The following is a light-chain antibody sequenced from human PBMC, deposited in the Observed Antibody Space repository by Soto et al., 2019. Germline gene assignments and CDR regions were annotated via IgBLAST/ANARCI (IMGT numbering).Light chain of an antibody. J-gene: IGKJ1*01. Sequence: DIPMTQSPSTLSASVGDRVTIACRASQSISNWLAWYQQKPGKPPRLLIYDASTLQSGVPSRFSGSGSGTEFILTISGLQPDDFATYYCQQYNLYSWTFGQGTKVEI. CDR1: QSISNW. CDR2: DAS. CDR3: QQYNLYSWT. V-gene: IGKV1-5*01.